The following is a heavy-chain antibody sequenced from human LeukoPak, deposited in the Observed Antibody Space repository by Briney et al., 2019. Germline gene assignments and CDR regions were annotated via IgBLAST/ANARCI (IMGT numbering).Heavy chain of an antibody. J-gene: IGHJ4*02. CDR1: GGTFIIYA. CDR3: ASWNYYDSSGSFDY. V-gene: IGHV1-69*04. D-gene: IGHD3-22*01. CDR2: IIPILGIA. Sequence: GASVTVSFKASGGTFIIYAISWVRQAPGQGLEWMGRIIPILGIANYAQKFQGRVTITADKSTSTAYMELSSLRSEDTAVYYCASWNYYDSSGSFDYWGQGTLVTVSS.